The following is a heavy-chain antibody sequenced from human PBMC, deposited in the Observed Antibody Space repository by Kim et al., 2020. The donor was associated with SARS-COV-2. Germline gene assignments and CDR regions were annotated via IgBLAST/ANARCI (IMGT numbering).Heavy chain of an antibody. Sequence: KYYVDSVKGRFTISRGNAEKSLYLQMNSLRVEDTAVYYCTRGGRAGAPDYWGQGTLVTVSS. J-gene: IGHJ4*02. CDR3: TRGGRAGAPDY. V-gene: IGHV3-7*01. CDR2: K.